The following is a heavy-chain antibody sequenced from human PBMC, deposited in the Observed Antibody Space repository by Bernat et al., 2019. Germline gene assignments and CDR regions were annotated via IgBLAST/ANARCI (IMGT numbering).Heavy chain of an antibody. CDR3: ARDWAGETKVLRYFDWYGMDV. CDR2: ISAYNGNT. CDR1: GYTFTSYG. D-gene: IGHD3-9*01. Sequence: QVQLVQSGAEVKKPGASVKVSCKASGYTFTSYGISWVRQAPGQGLEWMGWISAYNGNTNYAQKLQGRVTMTTDTSTSTAYMELRSLRSDDTAVYYCARDWAGETKVLRYFDWYGMDVWGQGTTVTVSS. V-gene: IGHV1-18*01. J-gene: IGHJ6*02.